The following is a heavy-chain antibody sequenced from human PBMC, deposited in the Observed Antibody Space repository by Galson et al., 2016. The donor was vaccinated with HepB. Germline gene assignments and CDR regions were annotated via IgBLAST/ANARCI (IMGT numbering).Heavy chain of an antibody. D-gene: IGHD3-16*01. CDR3: ARDDYFRLGY. V-gene: IGHV3-33*08. J-gene: IGHJ4*02. Sequence: LRLSCAASGFTFSSYGMHWVRQAPGKGLEWVAVIWYDGSNKYYADSVKGRFTISRDNSKNSLYLEMNSLRDEDTAVYYCARDDYFRLGYWGQGTLVTVSS. CDR2: IWYDGSNK. CDR1: GFTFSSYG.